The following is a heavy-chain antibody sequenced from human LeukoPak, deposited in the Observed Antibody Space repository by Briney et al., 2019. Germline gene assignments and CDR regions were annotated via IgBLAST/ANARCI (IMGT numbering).Heavy chain of an antibody. D-gene: IGHD3-3*01. CDR1: GGSISSGDYY. CDR3: ARVGGYDFWSGYYTGFDY. V-gene: IGHV4-61*08. J-gene: IGHJ4*02. CDR2: IYYSGST. Sequence: SQTLSLTCTVSGGSISSGDYYWSWIRQPPGKGLEWIGYIYYSGSTNYNPSLKSRVTISVDTSKNQFSLKLSSVTAADTAVYYCARVGGYDFWSGYYTGFDYWGQGTLVTVSS.